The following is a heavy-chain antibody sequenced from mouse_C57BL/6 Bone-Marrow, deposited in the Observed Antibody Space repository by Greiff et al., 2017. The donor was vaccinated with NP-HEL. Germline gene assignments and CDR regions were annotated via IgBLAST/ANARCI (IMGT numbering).Heavy chain of an antibody. CDR2: ISDGGSYT. J-gene: IGHJ2*01. CDR3: ARDDGPYYFDY. CDR1: GFTFSSYA. Sequence: EVHLVESGGGLVKPGGSLKLSCAASGFTFSSYAMSWVRQTPEKRLAWVATISDGGSYTYYPDNVKGRFTISRDNAKNNLYLQMSHLKSEDTAMYYCARDDGPYYFDYWGQGTTLTVSS. D-gene: IGHD2-3*01. V-gene: IGHV5-4*01.